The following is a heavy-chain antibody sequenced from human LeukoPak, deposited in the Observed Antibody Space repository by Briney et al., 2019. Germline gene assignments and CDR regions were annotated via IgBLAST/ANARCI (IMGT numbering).Heavy chain of an antibody. CDR3: VKKGQADDYGNPD. CDR1: GFTFSSYA. V-gene: IGHV3-23*01. Sequence: PGGSLRLSCAASGFTFSSYAMSWVRQAPGKGLEWVSAISGSDGSTYYADSVKGRFTISRDNSKNTLYLQMNSLRAEDTAVYYCVKKGQADDYGNPDWGQGALVTVSP. D-gene: IGHD4/OR15-4a*01. CDR2: ISGSDGST. J-gene: IGHJ4*02.